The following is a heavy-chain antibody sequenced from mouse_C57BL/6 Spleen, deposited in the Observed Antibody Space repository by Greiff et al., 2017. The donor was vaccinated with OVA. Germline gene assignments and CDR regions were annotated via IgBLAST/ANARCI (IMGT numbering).Heavy chain of an antibody. CDR3: ARGEDYDYDRTLAY. D-gene: IGHD2-4*01. V-gene: IGHV1-64*01. CDR1: GYTFTSYW. CDR2: IHPTSGNT. J-gene: IGHJ3*01. Sequence: QVQLQQPGAELVKPGASVKLSCKASGYTFTSYWMHWVKQRPGQGLEWIGMIHPTSGNTNYNEKFKSKATLTVDKSSSTAYMQLSSLTSEDSAVYYCARGEDYDYDRTLAYWGQGTLVTVSA.